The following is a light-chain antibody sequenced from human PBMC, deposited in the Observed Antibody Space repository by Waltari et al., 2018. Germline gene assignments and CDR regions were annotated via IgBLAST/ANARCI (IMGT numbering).Light chain of an antibody. CDR1: ALPKQY. V-gene: IGLV3-25*03. Sequence: SYELTQPPSGSVSPGQTARITCSGDALPKQYAYWYQQKPGQAPVLVIYKDSERPSGIPERCSGSSSGTTVTVTISGVQAEDEADYYCQSADSSGTYVVFGGGTKLTVL. J-gene: IGLJ2*01. CDR3: QSADSSGTYVV. CDR2: KDS.